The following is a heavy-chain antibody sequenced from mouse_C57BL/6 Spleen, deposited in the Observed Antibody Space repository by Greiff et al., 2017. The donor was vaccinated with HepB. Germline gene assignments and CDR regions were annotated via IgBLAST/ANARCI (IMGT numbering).Heavy chain of an antibody. Sequence: ESGPGLVKPSQSLSLTCSVTGYSITSGYYWNWIRQFPGNKLEWMGYISYDGSNNYNPSLKNRISITRDTSKNQFFLKLNSVTTEDTATYYCARGGDYYAMDDWGQGTSVTVSS. CDR3: ARGGDYYAMDD. CDR2: ISYDGSN. CDR1: GYSITSGYY. J-gene: IGHJ4*01. V-gene: IGHV3-6*01.